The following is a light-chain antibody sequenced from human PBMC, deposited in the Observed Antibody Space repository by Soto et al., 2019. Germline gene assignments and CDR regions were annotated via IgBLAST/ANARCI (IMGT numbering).Light chain of an antibody. J-gene: IGKJ1*01. CDR3: QQYKDWPTP. CDR1: QSVSST. Sequence: EIVMTQSPATLSMSLGERATLSCRASQSVSSTVAWYQQRPGQAPRLLIYGASTRATGIPARFSGSGSGPERRLTISSLPSDDFAVYYCQQYKDWPTPCGQGTKVEIK. V-gene: IGKV3-15*01. CDR2: GAS.